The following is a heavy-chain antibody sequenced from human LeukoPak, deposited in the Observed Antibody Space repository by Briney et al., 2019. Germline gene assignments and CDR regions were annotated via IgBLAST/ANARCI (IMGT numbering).Heavy chain of an antibody. Sequence: ASVKVSCKASGYTFTSFDINWVRQATGQGLEWMGWMNTNSGKTGYAQTFQGRVTMTRDTSINTAYMELTSLRSDDTAVYYCARESGFYASGSRYWGQGTLVIVSS. CDR1: GYTFTSFD. V-gene: IGHV1-8*01. D-gene: IGHD3-10*01. CDR2: MNTNSGKT. J-gene: IGHJ4*02. CDR3: ARESGFYASGSRY.